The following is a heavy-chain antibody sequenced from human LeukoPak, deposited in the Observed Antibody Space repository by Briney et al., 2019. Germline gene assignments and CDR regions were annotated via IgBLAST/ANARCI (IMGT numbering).Heavy chain of an antibody. J-gene: IGHJ4*02. Sequence: GGSLRLSCAASGFTFSDYYMSWIRQAPGKGLEWVSYISSSGSTIYYADSVKGRFTISRDNAKNTLYLQMNSLRAEDTAVYYCVRGDIAVVDTFPFDYWGQGTLVTVSS. CDR1: GFTFSDYY. CDR2: ISSSGSTI. D-gene: IGHD6-19*01. CDR3: VRGDIAVVDTFPFDY. V-gene: IGHV3-11*04.